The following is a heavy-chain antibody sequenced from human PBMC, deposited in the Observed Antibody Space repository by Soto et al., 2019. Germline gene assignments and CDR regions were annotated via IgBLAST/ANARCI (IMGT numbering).Heavy chain of an antibody. CDR1: GYSFTIYW. D-gene: IGHD2-2*01. J-gene: IGHJ4*02. Sequence: GESLNISCKGSGYSFTIYWISWVRQMPGKGLEWMGIIWPGDSDTRYSPSFQGQVSISADKSISTAYLQWSSLKASDTAMYYCARQHCSSTSCYLAYFDYWGQGTLVTVSS. CDR2: IWPGDSDT. V-gene: IGHV5-51*01. CDR3: ARQHCSSTSCYLAYFDY.